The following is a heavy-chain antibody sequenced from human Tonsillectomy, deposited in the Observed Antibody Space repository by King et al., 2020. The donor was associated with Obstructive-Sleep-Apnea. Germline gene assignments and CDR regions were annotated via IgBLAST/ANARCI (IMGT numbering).Heavy chain of an antibody. Sequence: QLVQSGAEVKEPGASVKVSCKASGYTFTSYGITWVRQAPGQGLEWVEWISGYNGNTNYAQKYQGRITMTTDTSTTTAYMELRSLRSDDTAVYYCARDHITASEDIWGQGTMVTVSS. V-gene: IGHV1-18*01. CDR3: ARDHITASEDI. J-gene: IGHJ3*02. D-gene: IGHD1-14*01. CDR2: ISGYNGNT. CDR1: GYTFTSYG.